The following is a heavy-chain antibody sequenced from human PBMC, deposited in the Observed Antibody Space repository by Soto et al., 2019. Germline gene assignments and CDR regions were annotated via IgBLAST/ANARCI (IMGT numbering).Heavy chain of an antibody. CDR1: GFTFGDYA. V-gene: IGHV3-49*04. CDR2: IRSKAYGGTT. Sequence: GGSLILSCTASGFTFGDYAMSWVRQAPGKGLEWVGFIRSKAYGGTTEYAASVKGRFTISRDDSKSIAYLQMNSLKTEDTAVYCCTREGNFYDPVSGMDVWGQGTTVTVSS. CDR3: TREGNFYDPVSGMDV. J-gene: IGHJ6*02. D-gene: IGHD3-22*01.